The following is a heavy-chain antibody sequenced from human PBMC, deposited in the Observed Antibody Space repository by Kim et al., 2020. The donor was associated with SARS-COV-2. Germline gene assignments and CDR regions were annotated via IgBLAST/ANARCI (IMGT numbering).Heavy chain of an antibody. V-gene: IGHV4-59*08. D-gene: IGHD3-22*01. CDR1: GGPLTDHY. CDR3: AREIVVGENDAFDI. J-gene: IGHJ3*02. CDR2: IFYSGST. Sequence: SETLSLTCSVSGGPLTDHYWHWIRQPPGKGLEWIGYIFYSGSTNYNPSLKSRVTISLDTSKNQFSLNLNSVTAADTAVYFCAREIVVGENDAFDIWGQGTIVTVSS.